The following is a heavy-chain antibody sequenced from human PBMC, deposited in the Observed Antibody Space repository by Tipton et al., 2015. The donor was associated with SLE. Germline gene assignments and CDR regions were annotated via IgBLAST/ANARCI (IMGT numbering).Heavy chain of an antibody. CDR2: VYYSGST. CDR1: GASISSSSYY. D-gene: IGHD2-2*01. J-gene: IGHJ6*03. CDR3: ARGVPYQYYYYLDV. V-gene: IGHV4-39*07. Sequence: TLSLTCTVSGASISSSSYYWVWFRQPPGKGLEWTGSVYYSGSTSYNPSLKSRVTISIDTSKRQFSLQLSSVTAADTAVYYCARGVPYQYYYYLDVWGKGTTVTVSS.